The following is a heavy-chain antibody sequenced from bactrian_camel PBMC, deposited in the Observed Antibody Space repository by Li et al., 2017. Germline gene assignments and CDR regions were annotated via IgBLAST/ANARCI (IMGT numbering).Heavy chain of an antibody. J-gene: IGHJ4*01. CDR3: VKPNPDARGGFDH. D-gene: IGHD1*01. CDR1: GNIDDSIV. CDR2: IRGDGAL. Sequence: VQLVESGGDLVQPGGSLRLSCAASGNIDDSIVMAWFRQSPGKGLEWVSAIRGDGALYYANSVKGRFTISRDSAKNTVYLLMNSLKPEDTAVYYCVKPNPDARGGFDHWGQGTQVTVS. V-gene: IGHV3S40*01.